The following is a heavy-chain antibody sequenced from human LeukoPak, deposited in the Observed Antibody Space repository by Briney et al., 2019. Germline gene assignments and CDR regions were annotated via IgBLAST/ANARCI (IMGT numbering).Heavy chain of an antibody. J-gene: IGHJ4*02. CDR2: ISSSSSTI. Sequence: GGSLRLSCAASGFTFSSYSMNWVRQAPGKGLEWVSYISSSSSTIYYADSVKGRFTISRDNAKNSLCLQMNSLRAEDTTVYYCAREVRMTTVTTFFDYWGQGTLVTVSS. V-gene: IGHV3-48*01. CDR1: GFTFSSYS. D-gene: IGHD4-17*01. CDR3: AREVRMTTVTTFFDY.